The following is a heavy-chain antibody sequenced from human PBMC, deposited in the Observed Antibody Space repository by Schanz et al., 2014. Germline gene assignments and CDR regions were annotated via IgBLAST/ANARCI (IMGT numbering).Heavy chain of an antibody. CDR1: GFTFSDYS. D-gene: IGHD1-26*01. CDR3: ARGGSGSHYRLDY. CDR2: VSRSTPDI. Sequence: EVQLVESGGGWVQPGGSLRLSCAASGFTFSDYSMNWVRQAPGKGLEWVSYVSRSTPDIYYADSVKGRFTMSRDNAKNSVFLQMTSLRAEDTGLYFCARGGSGSHYRLDYWGQGTLVTVSS. V-gene: IGHV3-48*01. J-gene: IGHJ4*02.